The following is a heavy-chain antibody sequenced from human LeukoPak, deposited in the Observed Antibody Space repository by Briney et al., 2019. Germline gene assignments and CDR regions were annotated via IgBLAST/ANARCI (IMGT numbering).Heavy chain of an antibody. CDR1: GYRFTSHW. D-gene: IGHD1-1*01. J-gene: IGHJ3*02. CDR2: IYPAHSGT. Sequence: GESLKISCKASGYRFTSHWIGWVRQMPGKGLELMGIIYPAHSGTRYSPSYQGQVTISAGKSISTAYLQWSSLKASDTAMYYCASPGQTNAFYIWGRGTMVTVSS. CDR3: ASPGQTNAFYI. V-gene: IGHV5-51*01.